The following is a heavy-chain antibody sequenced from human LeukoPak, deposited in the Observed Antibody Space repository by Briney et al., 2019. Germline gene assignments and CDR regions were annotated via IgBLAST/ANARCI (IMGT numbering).Heavy chain of an antibody. CDR2: IYTSGST. CDR3: ARGREEDMIVVEEWLDP. J-gene: IGHJ5*02. CDR1: GGSISSYY. Sequence: SETLSLTCTVSGGSISSYYWSWIRQPAGKGLEWIGRIYTSGSTNYNPSLKSRVTMSVDTSKNQFSLKLSSVTAADTAVYYCARGREEDMIVVEEWLDPWGQGTLVTVSS. D-gene: IGHD3-22*01. V-gene: IGHV4-4*07.